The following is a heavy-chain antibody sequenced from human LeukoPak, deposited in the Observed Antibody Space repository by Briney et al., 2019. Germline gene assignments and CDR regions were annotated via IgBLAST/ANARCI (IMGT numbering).Heavy chain of an antibody. Sequence: SETLSLTCTVSGGSNSSSSYYWGWIRQPPGKGLEWIGSIHYSGSTNYNPSLKSRVTMSVDTSKNQFSLKLSSVTAADTAVYYCAKHESLIAFDMWGQGTMVTVSS. J-gene: IGHJ3*02. CDR1: GGSNSSSSYY. CDR2: IHYSGST. V-gene: IGHV4-39*01. CDR3: AKHESLIAFDM.